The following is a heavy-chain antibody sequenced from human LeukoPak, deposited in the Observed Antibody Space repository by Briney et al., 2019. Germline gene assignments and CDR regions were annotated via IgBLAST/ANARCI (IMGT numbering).Heavy chain of an antibody. Sequence: PSGTLSLTCSISGASISSNNWWSWVRQPPGKGLEWIGQIYHSGSTNYNPSLKSRVTILVDKSKNQFSLKLSSVTAADTAVYYCAREPDGTRAFDIWGQGTMVTVSS. D-gene: IGHD1-14*01. CDR1: GASISSNNW. CDR3: AREPDGTRAFDI. V-gene: IGHV4-4*02. CDR2: IYHSGST. J-gene: IGHJ3*02.